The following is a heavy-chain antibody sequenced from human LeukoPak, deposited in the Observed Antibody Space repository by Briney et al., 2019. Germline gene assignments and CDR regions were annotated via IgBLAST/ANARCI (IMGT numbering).Heavy chain of an antibody. CDR2: IIPIFGTA. V-gene: IGHV1-69*13. D-gene: IGHD3-10*01. CDR3: ARDLVWNMVRGASDFGY. CDR1: GGTFSSYA. J-gene: IGHJ4*02. Sequence: GASVKVSCKASGGTFSSYAISWVRQAPGQGLEWMGGIIPIFGTANYAQKFQGRVTITADEPTSTAYMELSSLRSEDTAVYYCARDLVWNMVRGASDFGYWGQGTLVTVSS.